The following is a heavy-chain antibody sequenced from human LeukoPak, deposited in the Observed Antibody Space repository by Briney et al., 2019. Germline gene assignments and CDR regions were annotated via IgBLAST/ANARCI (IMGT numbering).Heavy chain of an antibody. D-gene: IGHD6-6*01. CDR2: IWYDGSNK. Sequence: GGSLRLSCAASGFTSSSYGMHWVRQAPGKGLEWVAVIWYDGSNKYYADSVKGRFTISRDNSKNTLYLQMNSLRAEDTAAYYCAKDLSSSLYYFDYWGQGTLVTVSS. CDR1: GFTSSSYG. J-gene: IGHJ4*02. CDR3: AKDLSSSLYYFDY. V-gene: IGHV3-33*06.